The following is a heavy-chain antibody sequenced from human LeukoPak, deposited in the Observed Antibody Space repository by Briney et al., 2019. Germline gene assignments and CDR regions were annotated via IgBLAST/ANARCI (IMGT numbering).Heavy chain of an antibody. J-gene: IGHJ3*02. CDR2: IRYDGSNK. CDR1: GFTFSSYG. Sequence: GGSLRLSCTASGFTFSSYGMHWVRQAPGKGLEWVAFIRYDGSNKYYADSVKGRFTISRDNSENTLYLRMNNLRAEDTAVVYCARTYYDYWSGPYAFDIWGQGTMVTVSS. D-gene: IGHD3-3*01. CDR3: ARTYYDYWSGPYAFDI. V-gene: IGHV3-30*02.